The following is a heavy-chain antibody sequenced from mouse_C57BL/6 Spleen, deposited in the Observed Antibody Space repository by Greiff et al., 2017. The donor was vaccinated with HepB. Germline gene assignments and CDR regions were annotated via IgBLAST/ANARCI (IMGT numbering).Heavy chain of an antibody. CDR1: GYTFTDYN. J-gene: IGHJ1*03. V-gene: IGHV1-18*01. CDR2: INPNNGGT. D-gene: IGHD1-3*01. CDR3: ARSGREADWYFDV. Sequence: EVQLQQSGPELVKPGASVKIPCKASGYTFTDYNMDWVKQSHGKSLEWIGDINPNNGGTIYNQKFKGKATLTVHKSSSTAYMELRSLTSEDTAVYYCARSGREADWYFDVWGTGTTVTVSS.